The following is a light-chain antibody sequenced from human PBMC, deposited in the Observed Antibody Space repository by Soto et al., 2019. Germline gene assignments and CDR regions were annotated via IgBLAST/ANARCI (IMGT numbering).Light chain of an antibody. V-gene: IGKV3-15*01. Sequence: EIVMTQSPATLSVSPGERATLSCMASQSVGSNLAWYPQKRGQAPRLLVCGASTRASDIPVRFSGSGSGTEFTLTISSLQSEDFAVYYCQQYHNWPPITFGQGTRLEVK. J-gene: IGKJ5*01. CDR3: QQYHNWPPIT. CDR2: GAS. CDR1: QSVGSN.